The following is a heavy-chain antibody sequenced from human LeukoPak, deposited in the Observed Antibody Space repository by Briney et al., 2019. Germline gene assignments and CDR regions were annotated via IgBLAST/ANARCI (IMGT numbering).Heavy chain of an antibody. V-gene: IGHV3-7*03. CDR2: IKQDGSEK. CDR3: ATGLWTFGS. CDR1: GFTFSSYW. D-gene: IGHD2-21*01. Sequence: GSLRLSCAASGFTFSSYWMSWVRQAPGKGLEWVANIKQDGSEKNYVGFVKGRFTISRDNAKNSLFLRMNSLRAEDTAVYHCATGLWTFGSWGQGTLVTVSS. J-gene: IGHJ4*02.